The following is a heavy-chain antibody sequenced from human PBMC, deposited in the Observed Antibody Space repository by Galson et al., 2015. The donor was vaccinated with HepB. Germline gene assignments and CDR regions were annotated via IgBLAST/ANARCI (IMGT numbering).Heavy chain of an antibody. CDR3: ARLYPLDTAMATAYYFDY. J-gene: IGHJ4*02. Sequence: QSGAEVKKPGESLRISCKGSGYSFTSYWISWVRQMPGKGLEWMGRIDPSDSYTNYSPSFQGHVTISADKSISTAYLQWSSLKASDTAMYYCARLYPLDTAMATAYYFDYWGQGTLVTVSS. D-gene: IGHD5-18*01. CDR2: IDPSDSYT. V-gene: IGHV5-10-1*01. CDR1: GYSFTSYW.